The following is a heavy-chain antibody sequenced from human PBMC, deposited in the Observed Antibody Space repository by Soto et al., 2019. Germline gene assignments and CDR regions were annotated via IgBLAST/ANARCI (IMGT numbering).Heavy chain of an antibody. CDR2: ISAYNGNT. D-gene: IGHD3-10*01. V-gene: IGHV1-18*01. Sequence: ASVKVSCKASGYTFTSYGISWVRQAPGQGLDWMGWISAYNGNTNYAQKLQGRVTMTTDTSTSTAYMELRSLRSDDTAVYYCARDESGEYDPLYNWFDPWGQGTLVTVSS. J-gene: IGHJ5*02. CDR3: ARDESGEYDPLYNWFDP. CDR1: GYTFTSYG.